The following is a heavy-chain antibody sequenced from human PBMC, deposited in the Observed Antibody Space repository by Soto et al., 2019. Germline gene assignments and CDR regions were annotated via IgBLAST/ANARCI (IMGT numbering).Heavy chain of an antibody. J-gene: IGHJ4*02. CDR1: GGSFSGYY. CDR2: INHSRST. CDR3: ARRTIGIAAAFDY. V-gene: IGHV4-34*01. D-gene: IGHD6-13*01. Sequence: QVQLQQWGAGLLKPSETLSLTCAVYGGSFSGYYWSCIRQPPGKGLEWIGEINHSRSTNYNSSLKSRVTISVDRSNNQFSLNLSSVTAADTAVYYCARRTIGIAAAFDYWGQGTLVTVSS.